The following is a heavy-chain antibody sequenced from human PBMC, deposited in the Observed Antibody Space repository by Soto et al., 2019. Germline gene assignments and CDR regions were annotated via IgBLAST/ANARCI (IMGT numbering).Heavy chain of an antibody. CDR2: IYWDDDK. CDR3: AHSLGAVAGIGNWFDP. D-gene: IGHD6-19*01. Sequence: SGPTLVKPTPTLTLTCTFSGFSLSTSGVGVGWIRQPPGKALEWLALIYWDDDKRYSPSLKSRLTITKDTSKNQVVLTMTNMDPVDTATYYCAHSLGAVAGIGNWFDPWGQGTLVTVSS. J-gene: IGHJ5*02. V-gene: IGHV2-5*02. CDR1: GFSLSTSGVG.